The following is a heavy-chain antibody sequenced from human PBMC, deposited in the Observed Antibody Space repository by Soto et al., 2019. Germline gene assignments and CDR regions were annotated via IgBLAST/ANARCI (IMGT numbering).Heavy chain of an antibody. CDR3: ARLMITFGGVIVPISEAV. D-gene: IGHD3-16*02. CDR2: IIPIFGTA. Sequence: SVKVSCKASGGTFSSYAISWVRQAPGQGLEWMGGIIPIFGTASYAQKFQGRVTITADESTSTAYMELSSLRSEDTAVYYCARLMITFGGVIVPISEAVWGQGTTVTVSS. CDR1: GGTFSSYA. J-gene: IGHJ6*02. V-gene: IGHV1-69*13.